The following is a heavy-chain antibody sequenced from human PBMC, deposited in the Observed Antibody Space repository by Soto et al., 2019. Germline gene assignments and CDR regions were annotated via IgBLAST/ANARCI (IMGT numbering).Heavy chain of an antibody. V-gene: IGHV3-23*01. CDR3: AKDQGGYSYGSDY. Sequence: GGSLRLSCAASGFTFSSYAMSWVRQAPGKGLEWVSVISDSGDDTYHANSVKGRFTMSRDNSKNTLYLQMNSLRAEDTAVYYCAKDQGGYSYGSDYWGQGTLVTVSS. CDR2: ISDSGDDT. J-gene: IGHJ4*02. D-gene: IGHD5-18*01. CDR1: GFTFSSYA.